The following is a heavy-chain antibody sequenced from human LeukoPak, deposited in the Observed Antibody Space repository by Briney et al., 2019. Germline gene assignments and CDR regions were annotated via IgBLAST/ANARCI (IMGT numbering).Heavy chain of an antibody. J-gene: IGHJ5*02. D-gene: IGHD2-2*01. CDR3: ARGDLGYCSSTSCYPSNWFDP. V-gene: IGHV1-69*05. CDR1: GGTFSSYA. CDR2: IIPIFGTA. Sequence: ASVKVSCKAFGGTFSSYAISWVRQAPGQGLEWMGGIIPIFGTANYAQKFLGRVTITTDESTSTAYMELSSLRSEDTAVYYCARGDLGYCSSTSCYPSNWFDPWGQGTLVTVSS.